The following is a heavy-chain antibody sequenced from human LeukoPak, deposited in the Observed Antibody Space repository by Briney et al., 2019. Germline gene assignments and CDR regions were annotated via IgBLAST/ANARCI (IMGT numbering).Heavy chain of an antibody. CDR1: GGSISSYY. V-gene: IGHV4-59*08. J-gene: IGHJ5*02. CDR3: ARQELRFSQCDP. Sequence: SEALSLTCTVSGGSISSYYWSWIRQPPGKGLEWIGYISYTGTTNYNPSLKSRLTISVDTSKNQFSLKLSSVTAADTAIYYCARQELRFSQCDPWGQGTLVTVSS. D-gene: IGHD3-3*01. CDR2: ISYTGTT.